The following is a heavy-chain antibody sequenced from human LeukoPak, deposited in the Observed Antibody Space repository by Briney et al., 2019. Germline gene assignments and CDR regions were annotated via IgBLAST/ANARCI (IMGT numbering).Heavy chain of an antibody. Sequence: PGGFLRLSCAASGFTFNTFNINWVRQAPGKGLEWVSSITSGGDYIYYADSVKGRFTTSRDNAKNSLSLQLNSLRVEDTAVYYCARGHYDVLAASYKWTPDYWGQGTLVTVSS. CDR3: ARGHYDVLAASYKWTPDY. CDR1: GFTFNTFN. CDR2: ITSGGDYI. V-gene: IGHV3-21*01. D-gene: IGHD3-9*01. J-gene: IGHJ4*02.